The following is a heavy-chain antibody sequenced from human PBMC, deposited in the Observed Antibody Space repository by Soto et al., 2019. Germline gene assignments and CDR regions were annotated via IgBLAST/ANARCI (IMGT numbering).Heavy chain of an antibody. CDR1: GGTFSSYA. CDR3: ARVGGSSWYDAFDI. CDR2: IIPIFGTA. D-gene: IGHD6-13*01. J-gene: IGHJ3*02. V-gene: IGHV1-69*13. Sequence: SVKVSCKASGGTFSSYAISWVRQAPGQGLEWMGGIIPIFGTANYAQKFQGRVTITADESTSTASMELSSLRSEDTAVYYCARVGGSSWYDAFDIWGQGTMVTVSS.